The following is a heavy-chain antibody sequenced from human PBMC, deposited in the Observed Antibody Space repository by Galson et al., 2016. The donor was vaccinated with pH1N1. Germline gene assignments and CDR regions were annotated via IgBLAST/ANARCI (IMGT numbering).Heavy chain of an antibody. V-gene: IGHV1-69*06. CDR1: GDTLDRYT. Sequence: SVKVSRKASGDTLDRYTISWVRQAPGQGLEWMGGIIPVFGAATYAQKFQGRVTITADKSADTAYMELSSLRSEDTAVYYCASPPPSSGHLNYYYYMDVWGQGTTVTVS. CDR2: IIPVFGAA. J-gene: IGHJ6*03. D-gene: IGHD3-3*01. CDR3: ASPPPSSGHLNYYYYMDV.